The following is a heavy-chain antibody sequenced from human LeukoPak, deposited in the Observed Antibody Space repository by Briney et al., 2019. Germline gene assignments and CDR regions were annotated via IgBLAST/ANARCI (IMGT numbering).Heavy chain of an antibody. CDR3: AKNIVGGSTSMDV. CDR2: MSGGGGYT. D-gene: IGHD5/OR15-5a*01. CDR1: GFTFSGYA. V-gene: IGHV3-23*01. Sequence: GGSLRPSCAASGFTFSGYAMTWVRQAPGKGLEWVSAMSGGGGYTYYADSVKGRFTISRDNSKNTLYLQMNSLRAEDTALYYCAKNIVGGSTSMDVWGQGTTVTVSS. J-gene: IGHJ6*02.